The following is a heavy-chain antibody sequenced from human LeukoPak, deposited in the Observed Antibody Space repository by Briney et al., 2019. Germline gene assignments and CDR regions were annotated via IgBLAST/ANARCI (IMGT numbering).Heavy chain of an antibody. V-gene: IGHV4-39*01. Sequence: SETLPLTCTVSGDSISRSPYYWGWIRQPPGKGLEWIATIFYSGSTYYNPSLNSRVTISVDTSKNQFSLKLSSVTAADTAVYYCARHGRGSPRDYYYYFMDVWGKGTTVSVSS. CDR2: IFYSGST. J-gene: IGHJ6*03. CDR1: GDSISRSPYY. CDR3: ARHGRGSPRDYYYYFMDV.